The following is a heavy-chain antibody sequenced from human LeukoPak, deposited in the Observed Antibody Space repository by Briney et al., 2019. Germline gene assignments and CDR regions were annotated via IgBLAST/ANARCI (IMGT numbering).Heavy chain of an antibody. V-gene: IGHV4-34*01. J-gene: IGHJ4*02. CDR3: ARGGPTVTTPIDY. CDR1: GGSFSGYY. Sequence: SETLSLTCAVYGGSFSGYYWSWIRQPPGKGLEWIGEINHSGSTNYNPSLKSRVTISVDTSKNQFPLKLSSVTAADTAVYYCARGGPTVTTPIDYWGQGTLVTVSS. D-gene: IGHD4-17*01. CDR2: INHSGST.